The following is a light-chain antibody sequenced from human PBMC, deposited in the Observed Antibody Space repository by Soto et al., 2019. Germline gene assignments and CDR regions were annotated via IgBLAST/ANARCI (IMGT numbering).Light chain of an antibody. CDR2: VAS. J-gene: IGKJ1*01. V-gene: IGKV1-17*01. CDR3: LQHNNYPLT. CDR1: QGIRSD. Sequence: DIQMTQSPSSLSASVGDRVTTTCRASQGIRSDLGWYQQKPGKAPKRLIYVASSLQSGVPSRFSGSGSGTEFTLTISSLQPEDFATYYCLQHNNYPLTFGPGTKVEIK.